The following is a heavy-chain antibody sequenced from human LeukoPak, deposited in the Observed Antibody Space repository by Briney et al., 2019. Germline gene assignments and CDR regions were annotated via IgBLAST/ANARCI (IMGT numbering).Heavy chain of an antibody. CDR3: ARDQISSSGWYGSPFDY. CDR1: GFTFSSYE. CDR2: ISSSGSTI. V-gene: IGHV3-48*03. J-gene: IGHJ4*02. Sequence: PGGSLRLSCAASGFTFSSYEMNWVRQAPGKGLEWVSYISSSGSTIYYADSVKGRFTISRGNAENSLYLQMNSLRAEDTAVYYCARDQISSSGWYGSPFDYWGQGTLVTVSS. D-gene: IGHD6-19*01.